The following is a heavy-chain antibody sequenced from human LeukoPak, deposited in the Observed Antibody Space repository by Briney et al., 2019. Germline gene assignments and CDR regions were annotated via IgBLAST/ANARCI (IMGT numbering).Heavy chain of an antibody. CDR1: GFTFSSYA. CDR2: ISGSGGST. J-gene: IGHJ4*02. Sequence: PGGSLRLSCAASGFTFSSYAMSWVRQAPGKGLGWVSAISGSGGSTYYADSVKGRFTISRDNSKNTLYLQMNSLRAEDTAVYYCAKVSGYYFGYFDYWGQGTLVTVSS. V-gene: IGHV3-23*01. CDR3: AKVSGYYFGYFDY. D-gene: IGHD3-22*01.